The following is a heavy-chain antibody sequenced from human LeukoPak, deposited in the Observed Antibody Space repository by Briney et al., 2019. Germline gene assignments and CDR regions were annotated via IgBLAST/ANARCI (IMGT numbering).Heavy chain of an antibody. J-gene: IGHJ4*02. Sequence: PGRSLRLSCAASGFTFSSYGIHWVRQAPGKGLEWVAVISYDGSRKYYADSVKGRFTISRDNSKNTLYLQMNSLRAEDTAVYYCAKPYYYDRSGSGVNHFDHWGQGTLVTVSS. CDR2: ISYDGSRK. CDR1: GFTFSSYG. V-gene: IGHV3-30*18. CDR3: AKPYYYDRSGSGVNHFDH. D-gene: IGHD3-22*01.